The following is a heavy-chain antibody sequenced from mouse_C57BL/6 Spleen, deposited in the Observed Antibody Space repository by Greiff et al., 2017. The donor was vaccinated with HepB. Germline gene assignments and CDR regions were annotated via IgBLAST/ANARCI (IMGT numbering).Heavy chain of an antibody. CDR3: AKGYSNYDYAMDY. CDR2: IWRGGST. J-gene: IGHJ4*01. V-gene: IGHV2-5*01. CDR1: GFSLTSYG. Sequence: QVQLKESGPGLVQPSQSLSITCTVSGFSLTSYGVHWVRQSPGKGLEWLGVIWRGGSTDYNAAFMSRLSITKDNSKSQVFFKMNSLQADDTAIYYCAKGYSNYDYAMDYWGQGTSVTVSS. D-gene: IGHD2-5*01.